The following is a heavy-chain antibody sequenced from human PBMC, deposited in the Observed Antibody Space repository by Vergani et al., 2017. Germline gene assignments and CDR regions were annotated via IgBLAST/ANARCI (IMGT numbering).Heavy chain of an antibody. V-gene: IGHV4-34*01. Sequence: QVQLQQWGAGLLKPSETLSLTCAVHGGSFSGYYWSWIRQPPGKGLEWIGEINHSGSTNYNPSLKSRVTISVDTSKNQFSLKLSSVTAADTAVYYCARGPIAAAGTGGYWGQGTLVTVSS. J-gene: IGHJ4*02. CDR3: ARGPIAAAGTGGY. D-gene: IGHD6-13*01. CDR2: INHSGST. CDR1: GGSFSGYY.